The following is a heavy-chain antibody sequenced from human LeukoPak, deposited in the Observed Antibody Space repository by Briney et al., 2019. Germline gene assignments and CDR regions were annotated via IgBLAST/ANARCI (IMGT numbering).Heavy chain of an antibody. V-gene: IGHV3-30*02. D-gene: IGHD1-26*01. CDR2: IRHDSSNK. J-gene: IGHJ4*02. CDR3: AKDLGGGTYNLY. CDR1: GYDFSRHG. Sequence: GGSLRLSCAASGYDFSRHGIHWVRQAPGKGLEWVTFIRHDSSNKYYADFVKGRFTISRDNSKNTLYLQMDSLRTEDTAVCYCAKDLGGGTYNLYWGQGTLVAVSS.